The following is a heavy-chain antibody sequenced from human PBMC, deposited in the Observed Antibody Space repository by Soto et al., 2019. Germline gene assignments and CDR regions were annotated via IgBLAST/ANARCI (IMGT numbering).Heavy chain of an antibody. CDR3: ARRPGTTYYYYGMDV. J-gene: IGHJ6*02. CDR1: VYSFTSYW. Sequence: PGESLKISCKGSVYSFTSYWISWVRQMPGKGLEWMGRIDPSDSYTNYSPSFQGHVTISADKSISTAYLQWSSLKASDTAMYYCARRPGTTYYYYGMDVWGQGTTVTVSS. CDR2: IDPSDSYT. D-gene: IGHD1-1*01. V-gene: IGHV5-10-1*01.